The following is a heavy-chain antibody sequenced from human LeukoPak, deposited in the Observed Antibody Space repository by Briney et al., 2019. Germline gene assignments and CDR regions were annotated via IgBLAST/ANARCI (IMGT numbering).Heavy chain of an antibody. V-gene: IGHV3-23*01. CDR2: ISGSGGTT. CDR3: AKGRGASTSCQDY. CDR1: GFTFSSYA. J-gene: IGHJ4*02. Sequence: GSLRLSCAASGFTFSSYAMSWVRQAPGKGLEWVSAISGSGGTTYYADSVKGRFTISRDNSKNTLYLQMNSLKAEDTAVYYCAKGRGASTSCQDYWGQGTLVTVSS. D-gene: IGHD2-2*01.